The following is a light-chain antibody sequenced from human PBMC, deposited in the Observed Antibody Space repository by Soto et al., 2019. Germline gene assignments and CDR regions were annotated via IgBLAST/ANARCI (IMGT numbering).Light chain of an antibody. CDR2: GAS. Sequence: EIVLPQPPPPLLFSPGERPPPSCRASKSVAGTLAWYRQKPGQPPRPLIYGASTRATGIPARFSGSGSGTEFTLTISSLQSEDFAVYYCQQYNNWPPLTFGGGTKVEIK. CDR3: QQYNNWPPLT. J-gene: IGKJ4*01. V-gene: IGKV3-15*01. CDR1: KSVAGT.